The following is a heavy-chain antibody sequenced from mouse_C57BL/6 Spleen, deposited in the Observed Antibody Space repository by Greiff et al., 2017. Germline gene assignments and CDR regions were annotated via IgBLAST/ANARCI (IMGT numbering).Heavy chain of an antibody. D-gene: IGHD4-1*01. CDR3: AKTLTETGAMDY. CDR1: GFSLTSYG. J-gene: IGHJ4*01. V-gene: IGHV2-3*01. CDR2: IWGDGST. Sequence: VMLVESGPGLVAPSQRLSITCTVSGFSLTSYGVSWVRQPPGKGLEWLGVIWGDGSTNYHSALISSLSISKDNSKSQDILNLNILQTNDKATDDCAKTLTETGAMDYWGQGTSVTVSS.